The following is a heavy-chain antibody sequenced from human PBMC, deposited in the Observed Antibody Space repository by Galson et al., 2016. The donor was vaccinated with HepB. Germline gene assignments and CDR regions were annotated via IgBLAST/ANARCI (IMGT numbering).Heavy chain of an antibody. D-gene: IGHD5-12*01. CDR2: INPNSGGT. CDR3: ARVLGGYDFYP. J-gene: IGHJ5*02. CDR1: RYTFTDYY. V-gene: IGHV1-2*02. Sequence: SVKVSCKASRYTFTDYYMHWVRQAPGQGLEWMGWINPNSGGTNYAQKFQGRVTMTRATSISTAYMELWNLRSDDTALYYCARVLGGYDFYPWGQGTLVTVSS.